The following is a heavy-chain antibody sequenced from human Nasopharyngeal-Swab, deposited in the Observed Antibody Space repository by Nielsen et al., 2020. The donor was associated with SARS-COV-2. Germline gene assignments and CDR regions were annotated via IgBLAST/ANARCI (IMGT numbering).Heavy chain of an antibody. D-gene: IGHD3-3*01. CDR3: ARDGLDYDFWSAYFMDV. CDR1: GFTFNNAW. J-gene: IGHJ6*02. CDR2: ISSSSSYI. V-gene: IGHV3-21*01. Sequence: GGSLRLSCAASGFTFNNAWMSWVRQAPGKGLERVSSISSSSSYIYYADSVKGRFTISRDNAKNSLYLQMNSLRAEDTAVYYCARDGLDYDFWSAYFMDVWGQGTTVTVSS.